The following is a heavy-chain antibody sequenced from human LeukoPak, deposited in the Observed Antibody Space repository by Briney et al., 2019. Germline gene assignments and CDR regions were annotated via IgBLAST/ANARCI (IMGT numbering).Heavy chain of an antibody. CDR2: ISGSGGST. V-gene: IGHV3-23*01. CDR1: GFTFSSYA. CDR3: AKDDGGNIYDALDY. Sequence: GGSLRLSCAASGFTFSSYAMNWVRQAPGKGVEWVSAISGSGGSTYYADSVKGRFTISRDNTKNTLYLQMNSLRAEDTAVYYCAKDDGGNIYDALDYWGQGTLVTVSS. J-gene: IGHJ4*02. D-gene: IGHD2/OR15-2a*01.